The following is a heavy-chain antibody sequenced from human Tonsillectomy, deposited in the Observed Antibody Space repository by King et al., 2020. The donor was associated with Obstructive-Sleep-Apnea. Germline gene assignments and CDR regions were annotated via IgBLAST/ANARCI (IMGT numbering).Heavy chain of an antibody. CDR3: ARGYSGYERGTYYYYGMDV. J-gene: IGHJ6*02. V-gene: IGHV4-4*07. CDR1: GGSISSYY. Sequence: VQLQESGPGLVKPSETLSLTCTVSGGSISSYYWSWIRQPAGKGLEWIGRIYTIGSTNYNPSLKSRVTMSVDTSKNQFSLKLSSVTAADTAVYYCARGYSGYERGTYYYYGMDVWGQGTTVTVSS. D-gene: IGHD5-12*01. CDR2: IYTIGST.